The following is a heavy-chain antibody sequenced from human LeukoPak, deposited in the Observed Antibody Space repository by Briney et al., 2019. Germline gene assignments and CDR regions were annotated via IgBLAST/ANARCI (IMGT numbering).Heavy chain of an antibody. CDR2: IYYSGST. CDR3: ARGDGAMGDFDY. CDR1: GGSIRSYY. J-gene: IGHJ4*02. V-gene: IGHV4-59*01. D-gene: IGHD5-18*01. Sequence: SETLSLTCTVSGGSIRSYYWSWIRQPPGKGLEWIGYIYYSGSTNYNPSLKSRVTISVDTSKNQFSLKLSSVTAADAAVYYCARGDGAMGDFDYWGQGTLVTVSS.